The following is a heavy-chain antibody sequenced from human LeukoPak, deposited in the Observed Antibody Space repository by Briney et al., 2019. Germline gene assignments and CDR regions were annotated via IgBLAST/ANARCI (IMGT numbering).Heavy chain of an antibody. V-gene: IGHV3-53*01. Sequence: PGGSLRLSCAASGFIVSSNYMSWVRQAPGKGLEWVSVISSGGNTYYADSVKGRFTISRDNSENTLYLQMNGLRAEDTAVYYCAREVRGYYFDYWGQGTLVTVSS. CDR1: GFIVSSNY. J-gene: IGHJ4*02. D-gene: IGHD3-22*01. CDR2: ISSGGNT. CDR3: AREVRGYYFDY.